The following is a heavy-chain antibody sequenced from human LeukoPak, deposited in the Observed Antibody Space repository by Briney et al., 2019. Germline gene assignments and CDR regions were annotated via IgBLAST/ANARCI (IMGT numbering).Heavy chain of an antibody. CDR3: ARSPYWYLDL. J-gene: IGHJ2*01. Sequence: SETLSLTCTVSGYSISSGYYWGWIRQPPGKGLEWIGSIYHSGSTYYNPSLKSRVTISVDTSKNQFSLKLSSVTAADTAVYYCARSPYWYLDLWGRGTLVTVSS. CDR2: IYHSGST. V-gene: IGHV4-38-2*02. CDR1: GYSISSGYY.